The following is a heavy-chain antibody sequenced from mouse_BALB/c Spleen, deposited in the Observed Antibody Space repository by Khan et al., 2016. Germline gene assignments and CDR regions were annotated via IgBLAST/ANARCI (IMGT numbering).Heavy chain of an antibody. CDR1: GFNIKDTY. CDR3: ASSYGSIYSMDY. V-gene: IGHV14-3*02. Sequence: VQLQQSGAELVKPGASVKLSCTASGFNIKDTYMHWVKQRPEQGLEWIGRIDPANGNTKYDPKFPGKATITADTSSNTAYLQLSSLTSEDTAVYYGASSYGSIYSMDYWGQGTSVTVSS. D-gene: IGHD1-1*01. J-gene: IGHJ4*01. CDR2: IDPANGNT.